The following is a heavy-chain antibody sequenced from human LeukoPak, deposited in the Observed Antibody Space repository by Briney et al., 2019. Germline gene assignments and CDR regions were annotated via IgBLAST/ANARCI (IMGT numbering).Heavy chain of an antibody. CDR2: ISGSGGST. Sequence: GRSLRLSCAASGFTFSSYVMSWVRQAPGKGLEWVSAISGSGGSTYYADPVKGRFTISRDNSKNTLYLQMNSLRAEDTAVYYCAKDREYQLLSVNWGQGTLVTVSS. J-gene: IGHJ4*02. V-gene: IGHV3-23*01. CDR1: GFTFSSYV. CDR3: AKDREYQLLSVN. D-gene: IGHD2-2*01.